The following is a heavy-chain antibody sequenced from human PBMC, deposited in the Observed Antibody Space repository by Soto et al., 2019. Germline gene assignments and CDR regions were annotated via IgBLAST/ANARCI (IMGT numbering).Heavy chain of an antibody. CDR1: RFTFKTYA. CDR2: ISGSGGST. Sequence: GGSLRLSCAASRFTFKTYAMSWVRQAPGKGLEWVSAISGSGGSTYYADSVKGRFTISRDNSKNTLYLQMNSLGAEDTAVYYCAKVAKGCSGGTCYSVSAGMDVWGQGTTVTISS. D-gene: IGHD2-15*01. CDR3: AKVAKGCSGGTCYSVSAGMDV. J-gene: IGHJ6*02. V-gene: IGHV3-23*01.